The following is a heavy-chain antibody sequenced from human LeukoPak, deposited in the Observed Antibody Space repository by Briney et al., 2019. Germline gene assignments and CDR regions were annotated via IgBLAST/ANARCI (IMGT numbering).Heavy chain of an antibody. CDR2: INHSGST. Sequence: SETLSLTCAVYGGSFSGYYWSWIRQPPGKGLEWIGEINHSGSTNYNPSLKSRVTISVDTSKNQFSLTLSSVTAADTAVYYCARRRYDASGYYPSRGRYFDYWGQGTLVTVSS. CDR1: GGSFSGYY. J-gene: IGHJ4*02. V-gene: IGHV4-34*01. D-gene: IGHD3-22*01. CDR3: ARRRYDASGYYPSRGRYFDY.